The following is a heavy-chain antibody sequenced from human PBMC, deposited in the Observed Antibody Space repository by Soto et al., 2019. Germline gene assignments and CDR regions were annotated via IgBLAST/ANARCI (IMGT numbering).Heavy chain of an antibody. Sequence: QVQLVQSGAEVKKPGASVKVSCKASGYTFTSYGINWVRQAPGQGLEWMGWISAYNGHTNYAQKLQGRVTMSTDTSRSTGYMELRSLRSYDTAMYYCARVFTAYGDYKYYFDYWGQRTLVTVSS. CDR1: GYTFTSYG. D-gene: IGHD4-17*01. J-gene: IGHJ4*02. CDR3: ARVFTAYGDYKYYFDY. V-gene: IGHV1-18*04. CDR2: ISAYNGHT.